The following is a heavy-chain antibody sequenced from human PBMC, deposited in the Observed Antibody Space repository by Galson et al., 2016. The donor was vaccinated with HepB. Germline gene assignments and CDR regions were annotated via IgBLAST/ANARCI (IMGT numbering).Heavy chain of an antibody. CDR3: ARVKERLQLTNYWYFDL. J-gene: IGHJ2*01. Sequence: ETLSLTCMVSGGSISGSSRYWGWIRQPPGKGLEWIGTIYDSGMTYGSLSLKSRVTISVDTSKNQFSLKLSSVTAADTAVYYCARVKERLQLTNYWYFDLWGRGTLVTVSS. V-gene: IGHV4-39*07. D-gene: IGHD4-11*01. CDR1: GGSISGSSRY. CDR2: IYDSGMT.